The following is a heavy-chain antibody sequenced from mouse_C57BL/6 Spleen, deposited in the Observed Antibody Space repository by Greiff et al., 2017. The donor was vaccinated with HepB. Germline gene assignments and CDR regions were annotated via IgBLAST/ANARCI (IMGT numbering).Heavy chain of an antibody. CDR2: INPGSGGT. Sequence: VKLQESGAELVRPGTSVKVSCKASGYAFTNYLIEWVKQRPGQGLEWIGVINPGSGGTNYNEKFKGKATLTADKSSSTAYMQLSSLTSEDSAVYFCARGTAQATGAMDYWGQGTSVTVSS. CDR1: GYAFTNYL. D-gene: IGHD3-2*02. CDR3: ARGTAQATGAMDY. J-gene: IGHJ4*01. V-gene: IGHV1-54*01.